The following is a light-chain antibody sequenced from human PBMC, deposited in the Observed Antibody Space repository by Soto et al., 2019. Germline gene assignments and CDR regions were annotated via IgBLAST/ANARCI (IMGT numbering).Light chain of an antibody. CDR2: EVS. J-gene: IGKJ4*01. V-gene: IGKV2D-29*01. CDR3: MQSMQLPLT. CDR1: QSLLHSNGETY. Sequence: DIVMTQTPLSLSVTLGQPASISCKSSQSLLHSNGETYLYWYLQKPGQPLQPLIYEVSNRFSGVTDRFSGSGSGTDFLLNISRVEAEDVVVYHCMQSMQLPLTFGGGTKVEIK.